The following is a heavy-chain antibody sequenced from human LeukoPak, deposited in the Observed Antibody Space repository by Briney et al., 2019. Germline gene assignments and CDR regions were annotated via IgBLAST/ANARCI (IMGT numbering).Heavy chain of an antibody. D-gene: IGHD1-14*01. CDR3: ARARIDY. J-gene: IGHJ4*02. CDR1: GFAFSSYA. Sequence: GGSLRLSCAASGFAFSSYAMSWVRQAPGKGLAWVSGISGSGGSTYYADSVKGRFTISRDNAKNSLYLQMSSLRAEDTAVYYCARARIDYWGQGTLVTVSS. CDR2: ISGSGGST. V-gene: IGHV3-23*01.